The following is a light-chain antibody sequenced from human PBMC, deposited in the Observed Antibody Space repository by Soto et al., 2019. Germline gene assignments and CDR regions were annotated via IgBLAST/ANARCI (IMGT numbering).Light chain of an antibody. CDR1: SSDVGGYNY. V-gene: IGLV2-14*01. CDR3: CSYVGTDSSFV. J-gene: IGLJ1*01. CDR2: EVS. Sequence: QSALTHPASVSGSPGQAITISCTGTSSDVGGYNYVSWYQQHPGKAPKLMIYEVSNRPSGVSNRFSGSKSGNTASLTISGLQAEDEADYFCCSYVGTDSSFVFGSGTKVTVL.